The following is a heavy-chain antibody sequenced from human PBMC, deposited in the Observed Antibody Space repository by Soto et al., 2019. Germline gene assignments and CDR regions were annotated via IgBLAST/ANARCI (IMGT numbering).Heavy chain of an antibody. CDR2: VYSGGST. D-gene: IGHD2-15*01. J-gene: IGHJ5*02. V-gene: IGHV3-66*01. Sequence: GGSLRLSCAASGFTVSTNYMSWVRQAPGKGLEWVSVVYSGGSTYYADSVKGRFTISRDNSKNTLYLQMNSLRAEDTAVYYCAREMGYCSGGSCDNWFDPWGQGTLVTVSS. CDR3: AREMGYCSGGSCDNWFDP. CDR1: GFTVSTNY.